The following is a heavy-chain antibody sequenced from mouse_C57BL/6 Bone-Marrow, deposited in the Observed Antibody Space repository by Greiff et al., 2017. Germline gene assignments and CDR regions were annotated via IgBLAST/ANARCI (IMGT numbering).Heavy chain of an antibody. CDR3: TREEGKKPSMDY. Sequence: EVMLVESGEGLVKPGGSLKLSCAASGFTFSSYAMSWVRQTPEKRLEWVAYISSGGDYIYYADTVTGRFTISRDTARNTLYLQMSSLKYEDTAMYYCTREEGKKPSMDYWGQGTSVTVSS. CDR2: ISSGGDYI. J-gene: IGHJ4*01. V-gene: IGHV5-9-1*02. CDR1: GFTFSSYA.